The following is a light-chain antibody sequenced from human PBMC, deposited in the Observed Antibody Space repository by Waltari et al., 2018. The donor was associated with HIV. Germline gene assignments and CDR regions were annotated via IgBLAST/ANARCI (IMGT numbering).Light chain of an antibody. CDR2: WAS. CDR3: QQYYSTPWT. V-gene: IGKV4-1*01. J-gene: IGKJ1*01. Sequence: ATINCKSSQNVLYSSNNKNYLVWYQQKPGQPPKLLIYWASTRESGVPDRFSGSGSGTDFTLTITSLQAEDVAVYYCQQYYSTPWTFGQGTKVEIK. CDR1: QNVLYSSNNKNY.